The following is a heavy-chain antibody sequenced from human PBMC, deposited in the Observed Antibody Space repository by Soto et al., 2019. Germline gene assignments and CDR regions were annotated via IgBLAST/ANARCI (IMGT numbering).Heavy chain of an antibody. D-gene: IGHD3-22*01. CDR3: VRVRNYYDSSGYDY. J-gene: IGHJ4*02. Sequence: QVQLVESGGGVVQPGRSLRLSCAASGFTFSSYGMHWVRQAPGKGLEWVAVIWYDGSNKYYADSVKGRFTISRDNSKNTLYLQMNSLRAEDTAVYYCVRVRNYYDSSGYDYWGQGTLVTVSS. V-gene: IGHV3-33*01. CDR1: GFTFSSYG. CDR2: IWYDGSNK.